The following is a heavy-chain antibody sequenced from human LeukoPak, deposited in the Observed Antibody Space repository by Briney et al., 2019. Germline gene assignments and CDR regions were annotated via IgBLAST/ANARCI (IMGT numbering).Heavy chain of an antibody. J-gene: IGHJ4*02. Sequence: QPSETLSLTCAVYGGSFSGYYWSWVRQAPGKGLEWVSVIYSGGSTYYADSVKGRFTISRDNSKNTLYLQMNSLRAEDTAVYYCARNYGDYVPGYWGQGTLVTVSS. CDR1: GGSFSGYY. D-gene: IGHD4-17*01. CDR3: ARNYGDYVPGY. CDR2: IYSGGST. V-gene: IGHV3-66*01.